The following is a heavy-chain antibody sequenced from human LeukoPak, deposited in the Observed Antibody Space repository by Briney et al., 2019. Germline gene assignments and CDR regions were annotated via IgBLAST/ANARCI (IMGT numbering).Heavy chain of an antibody. Sequence: SETLSLTCTVSGGSISSYYWSWIRQPPGKGLEWVGDIYYSGSTNYNPSLKSRITISVDTSKDQFSLKLRSVTAADTAVYYCARGAALGLDYGDYYYYYYGMDVWGQGTTVTVSS. CDR3: ARGAALGLDYGDYYYYYYGMDV. J-gene: IGHJ6*02. CDR2: IYYSGST. V-gene: IGHV4-59*01. D-gene: IGHD4-17*01. CDR1: GGSISSYY.